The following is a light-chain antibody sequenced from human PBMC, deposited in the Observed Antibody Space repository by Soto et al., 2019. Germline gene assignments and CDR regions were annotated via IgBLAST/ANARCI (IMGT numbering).Light chain of an antibody. V-gene: IGLV1-51*01. Sequence: LLTQPPSVSAAPGQKVTISCSGSSSNIGGNSVSWYQQLPGTAPKLLIYDDNKRPSGIPDRFSGSKSGTSATLGITGFQTGDEADYYCGSWDSSLSAYVFGTGTKV. J-gene: IGLJ1*01. CDR1: SSNIGGNS. CDR3: GSWDSSLSAYV. CDR2: DDN.